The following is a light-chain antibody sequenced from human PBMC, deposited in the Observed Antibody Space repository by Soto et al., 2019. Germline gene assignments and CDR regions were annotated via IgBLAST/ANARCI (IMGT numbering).Light chain of an antibody. V-gene: IGKV3-15*01. CDR1: QSVSIK. CDR2: DTS. Sequence: SLSPAALSVYTGERATLYCRASQSVSIKLAWYQQKPGQAPRLLIYDTSTRATGIPARFSGSGSGTEFALTICSLQSADFAVYYCQTYTTWPLIPSAEGTRLEIK. J-gene: IGKJ5*01. CDR3: QTYTTWPLIP.